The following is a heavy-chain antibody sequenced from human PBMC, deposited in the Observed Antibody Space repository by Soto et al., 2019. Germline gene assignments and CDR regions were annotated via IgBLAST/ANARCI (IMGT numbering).Heavy chain of an antibody. D-gene: IGHD3-16*01. CDR1: GVALSTGGYS. V-gene: IGHV4-30-2*01. J-gene: IGHJ4*01. Sequence: QVQLQESGSGLVKPSQTLSLTCTVSGVALSTGGYSWSWIRQPPGKGLEWIGYAYYAGPAYYNPSLRSRVTISLDRSKNQFSLKVSSVTAADTAVYYCARSLRRASFYDFWGQGAPVTVSS. CDR2: AYYAGPA. CDR3: ARSLRRASFYDF.